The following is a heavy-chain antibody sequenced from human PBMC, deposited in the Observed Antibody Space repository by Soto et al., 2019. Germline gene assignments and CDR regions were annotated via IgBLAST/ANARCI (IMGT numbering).Heavy chain of an antibody. J-gene: IGHJ6*02. CDR1: GGSISSSSYY. Sequence: SETLSLTCTVSGGSISSSSYYWGWIRQPPGKGLEWIGSIYYSGSTYYNPSLKSRVTISVDTSKNQFSLKLSSVTAADTAVYYCARHRITIFGVVPPTYGMDVWGQGTTVTVSS. V-gene: IGHV4-39*01. D-gene: IGHD3-3*01. CDR2: IYYSGST. CDR3: ARHRITIFGVVPPTYGMDV.